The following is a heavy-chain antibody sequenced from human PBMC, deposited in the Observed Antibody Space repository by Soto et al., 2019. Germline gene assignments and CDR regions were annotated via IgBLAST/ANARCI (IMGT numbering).Heavy chain of an antibody. J-gene: IGHJ5*02. D-gene: IGHD4-17*01. CDR2: IHPSDPSA. V-gene: IGHV5-10-1*01. CDR3: ARRLRDASTWYGVHGLDP. Sequence: PGESLKIYCKARGYPFSADWITWVRQMPGKGLEWVGRIHPSDPSADYCPSFGGHVSISVDKTINTVYLQWSNLTTADTAMYFCARRLRDASTWYGVHGLDPWGQGTLVTVSS. CDR1: GYPFSADW.